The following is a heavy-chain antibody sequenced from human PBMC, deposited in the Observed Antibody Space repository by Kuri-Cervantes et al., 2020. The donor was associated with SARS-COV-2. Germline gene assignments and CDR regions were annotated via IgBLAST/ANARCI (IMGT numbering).Heavy chain of an antibody. Sequence: LSLTCAASGFTFSSYGMHWVRQAPGKGLEWVAVIWYDGSNKYYADSVKGRFTISRDNSKNTLYLQMNSLRAEDTSVYYCAKDSRNWGVLDYWGQGTLVTVSS. CDR2: IWYDGSNK. J-gene: IGHJ4*02. D-gene: IGHD7-27*01. CDR1: GFTFSSYG. CDR3: AKDSRNWGVLDY. V-gene: IGHV3-30*18.